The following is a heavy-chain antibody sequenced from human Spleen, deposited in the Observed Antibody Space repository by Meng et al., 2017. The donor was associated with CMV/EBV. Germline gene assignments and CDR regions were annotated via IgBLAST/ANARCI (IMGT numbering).Heavy chain of an antibody. CDR2: IYYSGTT. V-gene: IGHV4-59*05. CDR1: GGSISSYY. J-gene: IGHJ4*02. Sequence: QVQLKESGPGLVKPSETLSLTCTVSGGSISSYYWSWIRQPAGKGLEWIGRIYYSGTTYYTSSLKSRVSISVDTSKNQFSLKLSSVTAADTAVYYCARHHHSPTFDYWGQGTLVTVSS. D-gene: IGHD1-14*01. CDR3: ARHHHSPTFDY.